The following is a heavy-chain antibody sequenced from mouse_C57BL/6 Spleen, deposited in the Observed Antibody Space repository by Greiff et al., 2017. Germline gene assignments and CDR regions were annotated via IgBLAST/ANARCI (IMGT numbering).Heavy chain of an antibody. CDR1: GYSITSGYY. Sequence: EVKLMESGPGLVKPSQSLSLTCSVTGYSITSGYYWNWIRQFPGNKLEWMGSISYDGSNNYNPSLKNRISITRDTSKNQFFLKLNSVTTEDTATYYCAREDFLYYFDYWGQGTTLTVSS. CDR3: AREDFLYYFDY. J-gene: IGHJ2*01. V-gene: IGHV3-6*01. CDR2: ISYDGSN.